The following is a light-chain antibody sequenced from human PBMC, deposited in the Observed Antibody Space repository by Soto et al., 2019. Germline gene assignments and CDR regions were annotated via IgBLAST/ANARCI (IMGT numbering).Light chain of an antibody. CDR1: QDISSW. CDR2: TAS. J-gene: IGKJ4*01. CDR3: QQVTSFPPHT. Sequence: DIQMTQSPSSVSASVGDRVTITCRASQDISSWLAWYQQKPGKAPKVLIHTASILQSGVPSRFSGSGSGTEFTLTISSLQPEDLATYYCQQVTSFPPHTCGGGTNVEIK. V-gene: IGKV1-12*01.